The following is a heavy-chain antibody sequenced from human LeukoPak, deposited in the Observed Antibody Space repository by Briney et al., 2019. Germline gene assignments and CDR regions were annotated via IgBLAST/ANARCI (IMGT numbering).Heavy chain of an antibody. V-gene: IGHV4-4*07. CDR3: ARADSWNYVPLDC. CDR2: IYFSGST. Sequence: SETLSLTCTVSGGSISSYYWSWIRQPAGKGLEWIGHIYFSGSTNYNPSLKSRVTMSVDTSKNQFSLRLNSVTAADTAVYFCARADSWNYVPLDCWGQGTLVTVSA. D-gene: IGHD1-7*01. J-gene: IGHJ4*02. CDR1: GGSISSYY.